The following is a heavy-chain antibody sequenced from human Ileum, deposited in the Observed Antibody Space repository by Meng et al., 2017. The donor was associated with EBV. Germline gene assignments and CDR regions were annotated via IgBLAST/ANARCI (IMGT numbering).Heavy chain of an antibody. J-gene: IGHJ5*02. Sequence: VERMWSGAGVGNTSRTLSLTCPGSGGSTSSSYWNWVRKSPGKGLEWIGRISHSGSTNYNPSLQSRVTISVDTSKNQVSLKLSSVTPADTAVYYCAMRKVEMRAITPDNWLDPWGQGTLVTVSS. CDR3: AMRKVEMRAITPDNWLDP. V-gene: IGHV4-59*01. D-gene: IGHD2-21*01. CDR1: GGSTSSSY. CDR2: ISHSGST.